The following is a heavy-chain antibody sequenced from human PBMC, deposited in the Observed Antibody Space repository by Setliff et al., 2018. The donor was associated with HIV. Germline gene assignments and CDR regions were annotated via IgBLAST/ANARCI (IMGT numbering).Heavy chain of an antibody. J-gene: IGHJ6*01. Sequence: SETLSLTCTVSGGSISSSSYYWGWIRQPPGKGLEWIGSIYYSGSTYYNPSLKSRVIISVDSSKNLFSLRLTPVTAADTAVYYCARGTYYDCWSYYGGTAFEIWGQGTKVTVSS. CDR3: ARGTYYDCWSYYGGTAFEI. CDR2: IYYSGST. D-gene: IGHD3-3*01. CDR1: GGSISSSSYY. V-gene: IGHV4-39*01.